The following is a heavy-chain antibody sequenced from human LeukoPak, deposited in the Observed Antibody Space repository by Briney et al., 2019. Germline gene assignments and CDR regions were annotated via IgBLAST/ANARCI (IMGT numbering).Heavy chain of an antibody. CDR1: GFTFSTFW. V-gene: IGHV3-7*01. CDR2: IKQGGSEK. D-gene: IGHD2-2*01. CDR3: ARDLFCYGRGFDY. J-gene: IGHJ4*02. Sequence: GGSLRLSCTASGFTFSTFWMSWVRQAPGKGLEWVANIKQGGSEKYYVDSVRGRFTISRDNDKKSLYLQMNSLRVEDAAVYFCARDLFCYGRGFDYWGQGTLVSVSS.